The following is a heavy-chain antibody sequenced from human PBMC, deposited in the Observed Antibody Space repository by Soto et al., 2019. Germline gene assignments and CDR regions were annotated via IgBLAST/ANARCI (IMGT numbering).Heavy chain of an antibody. D-gene: IGHD2-21*02. CDR1: GFTFSSYA. J-gene: IGHJ5*02. CDR3: ASLFVVVTAIPSGNWFDP. V-gene: IGHV3-30-3*01. Sequence: GGSLRLSCAASGFTFSSYAMHWVRQAPGKGLEWVAVISYDGSNKYYADSVKGRFTISRDNSKNTLYLQMNSLRAEDTAVYYCASLFVVVTAIPSGNWFDPWGQGTLVTVSS. CDR2: ISYDGSNK.